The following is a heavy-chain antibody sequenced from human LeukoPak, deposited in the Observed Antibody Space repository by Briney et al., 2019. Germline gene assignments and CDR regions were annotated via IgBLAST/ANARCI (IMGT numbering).Heavy chain of an antibody. CDR2: IRSKAYRGTT. D-gene: IGHD5-18*01. V-gene: IGHV3-49*04. J-gene: IGHJ6*02. CDR3: TRGAIPLWLYYGMDV. CDR1: GFTFGDHA. Sequence: GGSLRLSCTASGFTFGDHAMSWVRQAPGKGLEGVGFIRSKAYRGTTEYAASVNGRITISRDDSKGIAYLQMNSLKIEDTAVYYCTRGAIPLWLYYGMDVWGQGTTVIVSS.